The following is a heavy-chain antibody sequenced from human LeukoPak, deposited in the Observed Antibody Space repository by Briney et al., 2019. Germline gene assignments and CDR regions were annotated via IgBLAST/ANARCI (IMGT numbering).Heavy chain of an antibody. V-gene: IGHV4-31*03. Sequence: PSETLSLTCTVSGGSINSGGYYWSWIRQHPGKGLEWIGYIYHSGSTYYNPSLKSRVTISIDTYKNQFSLKLGSVTAADTAEYYCARGDSSSWYGFVIWGQGTMVTISS. CDR3: ARGDSSSWYGFVI. J-gene: IGHJ3*02. D-gene: IGHD6-13*01. CDR1: GGSINSGGYY. CDR2: IYHSGST.